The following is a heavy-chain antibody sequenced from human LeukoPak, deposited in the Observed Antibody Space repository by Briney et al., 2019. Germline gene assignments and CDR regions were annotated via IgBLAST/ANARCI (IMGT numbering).Heavy chain of an antibody. J-gene: IGHJ4*02. Sequence: SETLSLTCAVSGGSISRSNWWTWVRQSPGKGLAWIGDIIHSGNTNYNPSLRSRLTISLDKSRNQFSLKLSSVTAADTAVYYCTGYNIPYTFEFWGQGTLVTVSS. CDR2: IIHSGNT. D-gene: IGHD1-14*01. CDR3: TGYNIPYTFEF. V-gene: IGHV4-4*02. CDR1: GGSISRSNW.